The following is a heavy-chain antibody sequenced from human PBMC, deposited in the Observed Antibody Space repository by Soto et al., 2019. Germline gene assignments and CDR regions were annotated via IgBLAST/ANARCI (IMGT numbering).Heavy chain of an antibody. D-gene: IGHD6-6*01. V-gene: IGHV1-69*06. CDR2: IIPIFGTA. CDR3: ARDISAIAARPPYYYGMDV. CDR1: GGTFTSYA. J-gene: IGHJ6*02. Sequence: QVQLVQSGAEVKKPGSSVKVSCKASGGTFTSYAISWVRQAPGQGLEWLGGIIPIFGTANYAQKFQGRVTITAAKSTSTAYMELSSLRSEDTAVYYCARDISAIAARPPYYYGMDVWGQGTTVPVSS.